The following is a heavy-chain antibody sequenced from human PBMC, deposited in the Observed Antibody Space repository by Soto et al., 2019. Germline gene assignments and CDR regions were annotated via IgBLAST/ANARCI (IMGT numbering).Heavy chain of an antibody. J-gene: IGHJ3*02. CDR1: GYSFTSYW. CDR3: ARVGIAAAGEDEGAFDI. CDR2: IYPGDSDT. Sequence: GESLKISCKGSGYSFTSYWIGWVRQMPGKGLEWMGIIYPGDSDTEYSPSFQGQVTISADKSISTTYLQWGSLKASDTAMYYCARVGIAAAGEDEGAFDIWGQGTMVTVSS. V-gene: IGHV5-51*01. D-gene: IGHD6-13*01.